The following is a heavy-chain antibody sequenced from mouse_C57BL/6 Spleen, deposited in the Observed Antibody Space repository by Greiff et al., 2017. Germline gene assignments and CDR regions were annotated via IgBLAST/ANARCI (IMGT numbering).Heavy chain of an antibody. CDR3: AKNSNPYWYFDV. Sequence: QVQLQQSGPGLVQPSQSLSITCTVSGFSLTSYGVHWVRQPPGKGLEWLGVLWSGGSTDYNAAFISRLSISKDNSKSQVFFKMNSLQADDTAIYYCAKNSNPYWYFDVWGTGTTVTVSS. CDR1: GFSLTSYG. V-gene: IGHV2-4*01. D-gene: IGHD2-5*01. CDR2: LWSGGST. J-gene: IGHJ1*03.